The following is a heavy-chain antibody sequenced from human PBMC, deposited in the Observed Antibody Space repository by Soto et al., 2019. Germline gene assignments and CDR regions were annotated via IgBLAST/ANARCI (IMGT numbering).Heavy chain of an antibody. V-gene: IGHV3-7*03. D-gene: IGHD6-19*01. CDR2: INQDGGGT. Sequence: EVQLVEAGGGLVQPGGSLRLSCVASGFTFISSFMGWIRQAPGKGLEWVANINQDGGGTYYVDSVEGRFTISRDNAKDSLYLQMNSLRAEDTAVYYCVRYFRGSGRYFFDYWGQGTLVTVSS. CDR3: VRYFRGSGRYFFDY. J-gene: IGHJ4*02. CDR1: GFTFISSF.